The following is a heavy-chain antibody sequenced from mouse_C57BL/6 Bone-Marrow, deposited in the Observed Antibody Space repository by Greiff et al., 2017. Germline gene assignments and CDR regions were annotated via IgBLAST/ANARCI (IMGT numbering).Heavy chain of an antibody. V-gene: IGHV1-81*01. Sequence: QVQLQQSGAELARPGASVKLSCKASGYTFTSYGISWVKQRTGQGLEWIGEIYPRSGYTYYNEKFKGKATLTADKSSSTAYMELRSLTSEDSAVYFCARSYYYGSSFWFAYWGQGTLVTVSA. CDR1: GYTFTSYG. D-gene: IGHD1-1*01. CDR3: ARSYYYGSSFWFAY. CDR2: IYPRSGYT. J-gene: IGHJ3*01.